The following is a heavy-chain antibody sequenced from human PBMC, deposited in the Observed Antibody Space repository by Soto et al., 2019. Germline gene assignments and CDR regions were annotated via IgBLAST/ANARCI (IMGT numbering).Heavy chain of an antibody. CDR2: INPSGGST. CDR3: AGGPSCSSTSCYLFLPFDP. V-gene: IGHV1-46*03. D-gene: IGHD2-2*01. J-gene: IGHJ5*02. CDR1: GYTFTSYY. Sequence: ASVKVSCKASGYTFTSYYMHWVRQAPGQGLEWMGIINPSGGSTSYAQKFQGRVTMTRDTSTSTAYMELSSLRSEDTAVYYCAGGPSCSSTSCYLFLPFDPWGQGTLVTVSS.